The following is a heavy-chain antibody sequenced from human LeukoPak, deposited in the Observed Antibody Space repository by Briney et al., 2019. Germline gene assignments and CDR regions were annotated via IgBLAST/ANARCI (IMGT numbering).Heavy chain of an antibody. D-gene: IGHD3-9*01. CDR2: ISSSGGST. CDR1: GFTFSTYG. CDR3: AKPGITYYDILTGYFDFDY. Sequence: GGSLRLSCAASGFTFSTYGMHWVRQAPGKGLEWVSGISSSGGSTYSADSVKGRFTISRDNSKNTLYLQMNSLRAEDTAVYYCAKPGITYYDILTGYFDFDYWGQGTLVTVSS. J-gene: IGHJ4*02. V-gene: IGHV3-23*01.